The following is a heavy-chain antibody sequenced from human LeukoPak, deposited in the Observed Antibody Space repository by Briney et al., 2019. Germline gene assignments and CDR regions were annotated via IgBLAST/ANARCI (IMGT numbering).Heavy chain of an antibody. Sequence: GGSLRLSCAASGFTFDDYAMHWVRQAPGKGLEWVSGISWNSGSIGYADSVKGRFTISRDNAKNSLYLQMNSLRAEDTAVYYCARMLGFDYWGQGTLVTVSS. CDR3: ARMLGFDY. V-gene: IGHV3-9*01. CDR1: GFTFDDYA. J-gene: IGHJ4*02. D-gene: IGHD3-10*02. CDR2: ISWNSGSI.